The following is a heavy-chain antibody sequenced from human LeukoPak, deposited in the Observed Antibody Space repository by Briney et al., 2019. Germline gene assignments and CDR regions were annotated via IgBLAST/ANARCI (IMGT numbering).Heavy chain of an antibody. CDR2: ISASGDIT. J-gene: IGHJ4*02. Sequence: GGSLRLSCAASGFTFSSYVMSWVRQAPGKGLDWVSGISASGDITLYADSVKGRFTISRDNSRNTLYLQMNSLRAEDTAIYYCAKDLSSTSCRCGGDYWGQGTLVTVSS. CDR3: AKDLSSTSCRCGGDY. CDR1: GFTFSSYV. D-gene: IGHD2-2*01. V-gene: IGHV3-23*01.